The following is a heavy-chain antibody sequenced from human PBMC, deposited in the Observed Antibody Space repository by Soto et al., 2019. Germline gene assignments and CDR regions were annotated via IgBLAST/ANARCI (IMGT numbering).Heavy chain of an antibody. CDR1: GFTFSTYA. CDR3: AKALSRDFSDFYY. D-gene: IGHD3-10*01. Sequence: GGSLRLSCAASGFTFSTYAMNWVRQAPGKGLEWVSALSDNGGSTYYADSVRGRFTISRDNSMNTLYLQMNSLRAEDTALYYCAKALSRDFSDFYYWGQGTQVTVSS. V-gene: IGHV3-23*01. J-gene: IGHJ4*02. CDR2: LSDNGGST.